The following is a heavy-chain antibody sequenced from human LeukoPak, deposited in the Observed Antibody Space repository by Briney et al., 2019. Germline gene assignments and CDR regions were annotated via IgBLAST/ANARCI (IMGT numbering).Heavy chain of an antibody. CDR1: GFTFSDYY. Sequence: GGSLRLSCAASGFTFSDYYMSWVRQAPGKGLEWVSYISSSGNTIYYADSVKGRFTISRDNAKNSLYLQMNSLRAEDTAVYFCARVKYYYDSSGYYEYYFDYWGQGTLVTVSS. CDR3: ARVKYYYDSSGYYEYYFDY. J-gene: IGHJ4*02. D-gene: IGHD3-22*01. V-gene: IGHV3-11*01. CDR2: ISSSGNTI.